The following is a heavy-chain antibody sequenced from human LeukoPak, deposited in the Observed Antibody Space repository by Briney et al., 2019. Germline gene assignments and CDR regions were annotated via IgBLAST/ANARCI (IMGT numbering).Heavy chain of an antibody. Sequence: GGSLRLSCAPSGFTVSSNYMTWVRQAPGKGLEWVSVLYSGAGTYYADSVKGRFTISRDNSKKTLYLQMNSLRDEDTAVYYCATLYGSARGAFDSWGQGTLVTVSS. D-gene: IGHD3-10*01. J-gene: IGHJ4*02. CDR1: GFTVSSNY. CDR3: ATLYGSARGAFDS. V-gene: IGHV3-53*01. CDR2: LYSGAGT.